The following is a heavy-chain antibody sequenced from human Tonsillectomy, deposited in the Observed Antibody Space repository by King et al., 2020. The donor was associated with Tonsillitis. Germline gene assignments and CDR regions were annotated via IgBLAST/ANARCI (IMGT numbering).Heavy chain of an antibody. Sequence: VQLVESGGVLVKPGGSLRLSCVASGFTFSDYYMSGIRQAPGKGLEWISYLSTSGTAIYYADSVKGRFTLSRDNAKNSLYLQVDSPKVEDTAVYYCARAYGGSFDYWGQGTLVTVSS. J-gene: IGHJ4*02. V-gene: IGHV3-11*01. CDR3: ARAYGGSFDY. CDR2: LSTSGTAI. D-gene: IGHD4-23*01. CDR1: GFTFSDYY.